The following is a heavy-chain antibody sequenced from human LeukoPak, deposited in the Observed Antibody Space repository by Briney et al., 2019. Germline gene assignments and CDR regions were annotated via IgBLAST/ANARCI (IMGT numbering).Heavy chain of an antibody. CDR1: GGSFSDYY. V-gene: IGHV4-34*01. J-gene: IGHJ5*02. CDR2: INHSGST. CDR3: ARVGEYSSSFWFDP. Sequence: SETLSLTCAVYGGSFSDYYWSWIRQPPGEGLEWIGEINHSGSTNYNPSLKSRVTISVDTSKNQFSLKLSSVTAADTAVYYCARVGEYSSSFWFDPWGQGTLVTVSS. D-gene: IGHD6-6*01.